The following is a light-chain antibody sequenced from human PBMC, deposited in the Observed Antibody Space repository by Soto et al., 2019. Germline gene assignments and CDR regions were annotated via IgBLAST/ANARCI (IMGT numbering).Light chain of an antibody. J-gene: IGKJ1*01. Sequence: EIVMTHSQATLSVSPLEGVSLXCRASQYINTRLAWYQHRPGQAPRLLIYQTSIRAAGIPARFSASGTGTDFTLTISDVQPEDFAVYYCHQRQSWPRTFGQGTKVDIK. CDR1: QYINTR. CDR3: HQRQSWPRT. CDR2: QTS. V-gene: IGKV3D-15*03.